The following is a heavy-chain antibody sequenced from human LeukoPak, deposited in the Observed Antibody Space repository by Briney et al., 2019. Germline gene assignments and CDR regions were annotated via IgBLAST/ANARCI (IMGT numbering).Heavy chain of an antibody. V-gene: IGHV3-38-3*01. CDR3: ARAGPSSSWHQFDY. CDR1: GFTVSSNE. D-gene: IGHD6-13*01. J-gene: IGHJ4*02. CDR2: ISGGST. Sequence: PGGSLRLSCAASGFTVSSNEMSWVRQAPGKGLEWVSSISGGSTYYADSVKGRFTISRDNSKNTLYLQMNSLRAEETAVYYCARAGPSSSWHQFDYWGQGTLVTVPS.